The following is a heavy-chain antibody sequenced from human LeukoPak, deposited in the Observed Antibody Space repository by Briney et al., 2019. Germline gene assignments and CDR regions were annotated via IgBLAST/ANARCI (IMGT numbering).Heavy chain of an antibody. CDR3: AREYCSSTSCYRDAFDI. CDR2: ISAYNGNT. Sequence: ASVKVSCKASGYTFTSYGISWVRQAPGQGLEWMGWISAYNGNTNYAQKLQGRVTMTTDTSTSTAYMELRSLRPDDTAVYYCAREYCSSTSCYRDAFDIWGQGTMVTVSS. D-gene: IGHD2-2*01. CDR1: GYTFTSYG. V-gene: IGHV1-18*01. J-gene: IGHJ3*02.